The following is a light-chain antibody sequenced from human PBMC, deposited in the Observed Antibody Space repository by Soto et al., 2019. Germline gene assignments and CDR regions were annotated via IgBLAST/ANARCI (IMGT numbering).Light chain of an antibody. CDR1: QSISSY. CDR2: AAS. CDR3: QQSYSTLFT. J-gene: IGKJ5*01. Sequence: DIQMTQSPSSLSASVGDRVTITCRASQSISSYLNWYQQKPGKAPKLLIYAASSLQSGVPSRFGGGGSGTDFTLTISSLQPEDFATYYCQQSYSTLFTFGQGTRLEIK. V-gene: IGKV1-39*01.